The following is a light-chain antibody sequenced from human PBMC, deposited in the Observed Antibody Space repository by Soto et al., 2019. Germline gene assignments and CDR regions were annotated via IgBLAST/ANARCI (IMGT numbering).Light chain of an antibody. CDR2: GTS. Sequence: EIVLTQSPGTLSLSPGESATLSCRASQSVSSNSLAWYRRNPGQPPSLLIYGTSTRATDIPRRFSGSGSGTDFTLTITRLEPEDFAVYFCQQYGDSPPTFGQGTKVVV. CDR1: QSVSSNS. J-gene: IGKJ1*01. CDR3: QQYGDSPPT. V-gene: IGKV3-20*01.